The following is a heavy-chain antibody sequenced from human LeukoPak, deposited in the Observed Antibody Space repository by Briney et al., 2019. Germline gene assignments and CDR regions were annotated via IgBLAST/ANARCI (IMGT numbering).Heavy chain of an antibody. CDR2: IKQDGSEK. D-gene: IGHD3-22*01. Sequence: GGSLRLSCAASGFTFSSYWMSWVRQAPGKGLEWVANIKQDGSEKYYVDSVKGRFTISRDNAKNSLYLQMNSLRAEDTAVYYCARDNVLDSSGYYSEIDYWGQGTLVTVSS. J-gene: IGHJ4*02. CDR3: ARDNVLDSSGYYSEIDY. CDR1: GFTFSSYW. V-gene: IGHV3-7*01.